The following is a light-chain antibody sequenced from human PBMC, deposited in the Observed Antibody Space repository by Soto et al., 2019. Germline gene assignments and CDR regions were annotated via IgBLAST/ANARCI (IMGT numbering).Light chain of an antibody. CDR2: DIS. J-gene: IGKJ4*01. CDR1: QSVGNY. CDR3: QQRTNWPSLT. V-gene: IGKV3-11*01. Sequence: EVVLTQFPATLSLSPGDRATLSCRASQSVGNYLAWYQQKPGQAPRLLIYDISNRATGIPARFSGTGSGADFTLTISSLEPDDFAVYYCQQRTNWPSLTFGGGTKVE.